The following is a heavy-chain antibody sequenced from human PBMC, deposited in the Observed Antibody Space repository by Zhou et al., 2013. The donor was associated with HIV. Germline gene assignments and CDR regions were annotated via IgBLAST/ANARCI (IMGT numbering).Heavy chain of an antibody. CDR3: ARERWGYCGGDCDLGY. D-gene: IGHD2-21*02. Sequence: QVQLVQSGAEVKKPGASVKVSCKASGYTFTGYYMHWVRQAPGQGLEWMGWINPNSGGTNYAQKFQGRVTMTRDTSISTAYMELSRLRSDDTAVYYCARERWGYCGGDCDLGYWGQGTLVTVSS. CDR1: GYTFTGYY. V-gene: IGHV1-2*02. J-gene: IGHJ4*02. CDR2: INPNSGGT.